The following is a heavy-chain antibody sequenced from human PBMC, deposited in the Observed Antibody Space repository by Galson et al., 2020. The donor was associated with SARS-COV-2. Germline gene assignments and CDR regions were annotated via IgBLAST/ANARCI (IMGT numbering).Heavy chain of an antibody. Sequence: SQTPLTCAVYGGSFSGYYWSWIRQPPGKGLEWIGEINHSGSTNYNPSLKSRVTISVDTSKNQFSLKLSSVTAADTAVYYCARCPAAGIAVGGMDVWGKGTTVTVSS. CDR2: INHSGST. CDR1: GGSFSGYY. CDR3: ARCPAAGIAVGGMDV. V-gene: IGHV4-34*01. D-gene: IGHD6-13*01. J-gene: IGHJ6*04.